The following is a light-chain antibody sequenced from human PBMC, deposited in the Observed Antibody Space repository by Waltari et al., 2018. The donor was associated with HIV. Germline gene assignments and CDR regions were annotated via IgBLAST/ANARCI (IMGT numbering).Light chain of an antibody. Sequence: EVVLTQSPDTLSLSPGEHGTLSCTASQSLSSTYLAWYQQKPGQAPRLLIYGASNRASGVPDRFSGSGSRTYFTLTISRLEPEDFAVYYCQHYDTSSYTFGQGT. CDR1: QSLSSTY. J-gene: IGKJ2*01. CDR3: QHYDTSSYT. V-gene: IGKV3-20*01. CDR2: GAS.